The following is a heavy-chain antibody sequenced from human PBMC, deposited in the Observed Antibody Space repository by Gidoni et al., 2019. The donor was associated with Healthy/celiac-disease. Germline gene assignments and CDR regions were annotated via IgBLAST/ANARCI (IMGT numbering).Heavy chain of an antibody. CDR2: IYPGDSDT. Sequence: VQLVQSGAAVKTPGESLTIPCRGSGDSFTRYWIGWVRQMPGKGLEWMWIIYPGDSDTRDSTSFQGKVTISADKSISTAYLKWSSLKASDTAMYYCARIDYSNLEGYRGFFDYWGQGTLVTVSS. J-gene: IGHJ4*02. D-gene: IGHD4-4*01. CDR3: ARIDYSNLEGYRGFFDY. CDR1: GDSFTRYW. V-gene: IGHV5-51*01.